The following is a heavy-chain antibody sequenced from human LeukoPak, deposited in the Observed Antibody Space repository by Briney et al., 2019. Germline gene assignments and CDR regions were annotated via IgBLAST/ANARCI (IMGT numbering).Heavy chain of an antibody. Sequence: ASVKVSCMASGYTFTSYYMHWVRQAPGQGLEWMGIINPSGGSTSYAQKFQGRVTMTRDTSTSTVYMELSSLRSEDTAVYFCARRLTAASLEFDPWGQGTLVTVSS. CDR2: INPSGGST. D-gene: IGHD2-2*01. V-gene: IGHV1-46*01. CDR1: GYTFTSYY. CDR3: ARRLTAASLEFDP. J-gene: IGHJ5*02.